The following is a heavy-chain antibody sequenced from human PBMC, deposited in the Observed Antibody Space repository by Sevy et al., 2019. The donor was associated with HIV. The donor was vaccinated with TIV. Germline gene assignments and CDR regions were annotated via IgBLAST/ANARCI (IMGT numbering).Heavy chain of an antibody. D-gene: IGHD3-9*01. J-gene: IGHJ5*02. CDR1: GYTFISYD. V-gene: IGHV1-46*01. Sequence: ASVKVSCKASGYTFISYDMHWVRQAPGQGLEWMGIINPSGGSTSYAQKFQGRVTMTRDTSTSTVYMELSSLRSEDTAVYYCAMGGYFDWLLSRNWFDPWGQGTLVTVSS. CDR2: INPSGGST. CDR3: AMGGYFDWLLSRNWFDP.